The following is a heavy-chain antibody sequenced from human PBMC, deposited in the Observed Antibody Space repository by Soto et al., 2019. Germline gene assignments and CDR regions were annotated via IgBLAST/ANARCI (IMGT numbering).Heavy chain of an antibody. CDR1: GYSFTSYW. Sequence: GESLKISCKGSGYSFTSYWIGWVRQMPGKGLEWMGIIYPGDSDTRYSPSFQGQVTISADKSISTAYLQWSSLKASDTAMYYCARLNGVVAGKPYHFDYWGQGTLVTVSS. CDR2: IYPGDSDT. J-gene: IGHJ4*02. D-gene: IGHD2-15*01. CDR3: ARLNGVVAGKPYHFDY. V-gene: IGHV5-51*01.